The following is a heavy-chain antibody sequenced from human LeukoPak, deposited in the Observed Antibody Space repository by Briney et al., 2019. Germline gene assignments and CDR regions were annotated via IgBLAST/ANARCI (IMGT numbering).Heavy chain of an antibody. Sequence: PGGSLRLSCAASGLTFSSYAMSWVRQAPGKGLEWVSAISGSGGSTYYADSVKGWFTISRDNSKNTLYLQMNSLRAEDTAVYYCAKDRDILTPLPFDYWGQGTLVTVSS. CDR2: ISGSGGST. D-gene: IGHD3-9*01. CDR1: GLTFSSYA. CDR3: AKDRDILTPLPFDY. J-gene: IGHJ4*02. V-gene: IGHV3-23*01.